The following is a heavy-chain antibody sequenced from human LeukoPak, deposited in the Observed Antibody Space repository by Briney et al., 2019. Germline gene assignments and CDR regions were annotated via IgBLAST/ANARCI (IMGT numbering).Heavy chain of an antibody. CDR3: AVIAAARIPY. CDR1: GYTFTGYY. Sequence: VASVKVSCKASGYTFTGYYMHWVRQAPGQGLEWMGRINPNSGGTNYAQKFQGRVTMTRDTSISTAYMELSRLRSDDTAVYYYAVIAAARIPYWGQGTLVTVSS. V-gene: IGHV1-2*06. J-gene: IGHJ4*02. CDR2: INPNSGGT. D-gene: IGHD6-13*01.